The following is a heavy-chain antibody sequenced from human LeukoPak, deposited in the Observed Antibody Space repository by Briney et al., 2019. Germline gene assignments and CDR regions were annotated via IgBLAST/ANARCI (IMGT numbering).Heavy chain of an antibody. D-gene: IGHD1-26*01. J-gene: IGHJ6*02. CDR2: FDPEDGET. CDR3: ATDGRGVVGATQDYYYGMDV. Sequence: GASVKVSCKVSGYTLTELSMHWVRQAPGKGLEWMGGFDPEDGETIYAQKFQGRVTMTEDTSTDTAYMVLSSLRSEDTAVYYCATDGRGVVGATQDYYYGMDVWGQGTTVTVSS. V-gene: IGHV1-24*01. CDR1: GYTLTELS.